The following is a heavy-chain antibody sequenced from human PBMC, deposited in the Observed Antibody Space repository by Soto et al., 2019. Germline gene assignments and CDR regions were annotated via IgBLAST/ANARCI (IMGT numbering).Heavy chain of an antibody. CDR3: AICVGIVINFYYYYAMDV. V-gene: IGHV1-69*13. D-gene: IGHD2-21*01. CDR1: GGTFSRHV. Sequence: SVKVSCKASGGTFSRHVISWTRQAPGQGLEWIGGIIPIFGTSKYAQKFQDRVTITADESTDTAYMEITSLRSDDSAVYYCAICVGIVINFYYYYAMDVWGQGTTVTVSS. CDR2: IIPIFGTS. J-gene: IGHJ6*02.